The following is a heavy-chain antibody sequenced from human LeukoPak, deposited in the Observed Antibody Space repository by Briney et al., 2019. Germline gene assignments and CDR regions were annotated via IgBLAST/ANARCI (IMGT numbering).Heavy chain of an antibody. CDR2: IYYSGST. Sequence: SETLSLTCAVSGGSISSYYWSWIRQPPGKGLEWIGYIYYSGSTNYNPSLKSRVTISVDTSKNQFSLKLSSVTAADTAVYYCARVPRGYFDYWGQGTLVTVSS. J-gene: IGHJ4*02. CDR3: ARVPRGYFDY. V-gene: IGHV4-59*01. D-gene: IGHD3-10*01. CDR1: GGSISSYY.